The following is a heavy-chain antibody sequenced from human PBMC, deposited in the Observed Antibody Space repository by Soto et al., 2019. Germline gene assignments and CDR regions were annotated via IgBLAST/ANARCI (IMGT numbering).Heavy chain of an antibody. CDR2: ISGSGGST. J-gene: IGHJ1*01. Sequence: GGSLRLSCAASGFTFSSYAMSWVRQAPGKGLEWVSAISGSGGSTYYADSVKGRFTISRDNSKNTLYLQMNSLRAEDTAVYYCAKDSKRSYSSSCPPGYFQHWGQGTLVTVSS. CDR3: AKDSKRSYSSSCPPGYFQH. D-gene: IGHD6-13*01. V-gene: IGHV3-23*01. CDR1: GFTFSSYA.